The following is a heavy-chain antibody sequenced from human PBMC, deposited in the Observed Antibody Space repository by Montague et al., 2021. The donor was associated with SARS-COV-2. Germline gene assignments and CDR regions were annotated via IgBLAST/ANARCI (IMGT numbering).Heavy chain of an antibody. CDR2: IYYSAST. D-gene: IGHD2-8*01. V-gene: IGHV4-39*01. CDR3: ARQSQAEIVRMVYAMGGRFYT. Sequence: SETLSLTCTVSGGSINSSSYCWGRIPQPPGQGLLWIISIYYSASTYYNPSLKIRVTISVDTSENHFSLKLISVTAADTAVYYCARQSQAEIVRMVYAMGGRFYTGGQETLVTV. J-gene: IGHJ5*02. CDR1: GGSINSSSYC.